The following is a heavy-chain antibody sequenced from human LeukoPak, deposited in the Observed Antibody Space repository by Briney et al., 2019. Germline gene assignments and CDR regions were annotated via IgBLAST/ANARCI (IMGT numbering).Heavy chain of an antibody. CDR3: ARDLYSQY. V-gene: IGHV3-7*01. CDR1: GFTFSAHW. J-gene: IGHJ4*02. D-gene: IGHD2-21*01. CDR2: IKEDGSEK. Sequence: PGGSLRLSCAASGFTFSAHWMSWVRQAPGKGLEWVANIKEDGSEKFYVDSVKGRFTISRDNAKNSLSLQMNSLRAEDTAVYYCARDLYSQYWGQGTPVTVSS.